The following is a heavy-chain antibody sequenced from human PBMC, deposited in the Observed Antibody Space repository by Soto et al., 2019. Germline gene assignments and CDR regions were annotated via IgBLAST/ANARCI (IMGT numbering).Heavy chain of an antibody. CDR3: ARQRLRSNNWFDP. D-gene: IGHD4-17*01. CDR1: GGSISSSSYY. V-gene: IGHV4-39*01. CDR2: IYYSGST. J-gene: IGHJ5*02. Sequence: LSLTCTVSGGSISSSSYYWGWIRQPPGKGLEWIGSIYYSGSTYYNPSLKSRVTISVDTSKNQFSLKLSSVTAADTAVYYCARQRLRSNNWFDPWGQGTLVTSPQ.